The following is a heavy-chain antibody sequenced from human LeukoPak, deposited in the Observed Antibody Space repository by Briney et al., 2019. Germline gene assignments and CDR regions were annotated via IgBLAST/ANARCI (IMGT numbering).Heavy chain of an antibody. CDR2: IYTSGST. J-gene: IGHJ6*02. Sequence: PSETLSLTCTVSGGSISSYYWSWIRQPAGKGLEWIGRIYTSGSTNYNPSLKSRVTMSVDTSKNQFSLKLSSVTAADTALYYCARSYCSSTSCYYYYGMDVWGQGTTVTVSS. CDR3: ARSYCSSTSCYYYYGMDV. CDR1: GGSISSYY. D-gene: IGHD2-2*01. V-gene: IGHV4-4*07.